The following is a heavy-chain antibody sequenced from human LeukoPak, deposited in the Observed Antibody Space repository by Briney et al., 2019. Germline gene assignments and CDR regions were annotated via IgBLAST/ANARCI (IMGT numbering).Heavy chain of an antibody. Sequence: GGSLRLSCAASGFTFSSHWMSWVRQAPGKGLEWVANIKQDGSEKYYVDSVKGRFTISRDNAKNSLFLQINSLRVEDTAVYYCARDRGSINMIGGVNYFWGQGTLVTVSS. V-gene: IGHV3-7*01. CDR3: ARDRGSINMIGGVNYF. CDR1: GFTFSSHW. D-gene: IGHD3-10*01. CDR2: IKQDGSEK. J-gene: IGHJ4*02.